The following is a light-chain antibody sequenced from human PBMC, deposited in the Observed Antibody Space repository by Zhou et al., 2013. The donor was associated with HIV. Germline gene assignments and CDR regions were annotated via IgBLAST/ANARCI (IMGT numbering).Light chain of an antibody. CDR1: QSLLHSDGYNY. V-gene: IGKV2-28*01. CDR3: MQALQTPPYT. CDR2: LGS. J-gene: IGKJ2*01. Sequence: DIVMTQSPLSLPVTPGEPASISCKSSQSLLHSDGYNYLDWYLQKPGQSPQLLIYLGSNRASGVPARFSGSGSGTDFTLKISRVEAQDVGIYYCMQALQTPPYTFGQGTQLEI.